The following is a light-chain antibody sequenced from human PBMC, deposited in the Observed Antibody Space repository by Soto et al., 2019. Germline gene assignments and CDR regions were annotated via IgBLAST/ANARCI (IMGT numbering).Light chain of an antibody. J-gene: IGLJ1*01. CDR3: SSHGGSNNFYV. CDR1: SSDVSAYNY. V-gene: IGLV2-8*01. CDR2: EVS. Sequence: QSALTQPPSASGSPGQSVTISCIGTSSDVSAYNYVSWYQQHPGKVPKLMIYEVSKRPSGAPDRFSASKSGNTASLTVSGLQAEDEADYYCSSHGGSNNFYVFGTGTKVTVL.